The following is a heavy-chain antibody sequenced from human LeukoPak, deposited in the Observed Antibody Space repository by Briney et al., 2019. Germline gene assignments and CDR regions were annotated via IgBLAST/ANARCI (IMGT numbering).Heavy chain of an antibody. V-gene: IGHV3-30-3*01. Sequence: GRSLRLSCAASGFTFSSYAMHWVRQAPGKGLEWVAVISYDGSNKYYADSVKGRFTISRDNSKNTLYLQMNSLRAEDTAVYYCARDGVAYSGYDWCFDYWGQGTLVTVSS. D-gene: IGHD5-12*01. J-gene: IGHJ4*02. CDR2: ISYDGSNK. CDR3: ARDGVAYSGYDWCFDY. CDR1: GFTFSSYA.